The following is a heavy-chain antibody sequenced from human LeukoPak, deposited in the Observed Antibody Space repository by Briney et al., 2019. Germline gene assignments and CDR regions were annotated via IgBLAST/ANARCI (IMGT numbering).Heavy chain of an antibody. CDR1: GGTFSSYA. CDR2: IIPIFGTA. J-gene: IGHJ1*01. D-gene: IGHD2-2*01. CDR3: ARIVTQAYAPEYFQH. Sequence: ASVKVSCKASGGTFSSYAIGWVRQAPGQGLEWMGGIIPIFGTANYAQKFQGRVTITADESTSTAYMELSSLRSEDTAVYHCARIVTQAYAPEYFQHWGQGTLVTVSS. V-gene: IGHV1-69*01.